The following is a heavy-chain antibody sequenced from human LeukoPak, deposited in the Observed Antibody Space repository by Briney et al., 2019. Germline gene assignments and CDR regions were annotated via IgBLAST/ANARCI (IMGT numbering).Heavy chain of an antibody. CDR3: ARGSGSYGGYYFDY. CDR2: MNPNSGNT. V-gene: IGHV1-8*03. Sequence: GASVNVSFKASGYTFTSYDINWVRQATGQGLEWMGWMNPNSGNTGYAQKFQGRVTITRNTSISTAYLELSSLRSEDTAVYYCARGSGSYGGYYFDYWGQGTLVTVSS. J-gene: IGHJ4*02. D-gene: IGHD1-26*01. CDR1: GYTFTSYD.